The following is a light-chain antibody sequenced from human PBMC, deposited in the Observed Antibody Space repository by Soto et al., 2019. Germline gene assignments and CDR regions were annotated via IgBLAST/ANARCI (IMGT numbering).Light chain of an antibody. CDR3: QHADSFPLIT. J-gene: IGKJ5*01. CDR2: AAS. CDR1: EDISTW. Sequence: DIQMTPSPSSVSASVGARVTITSRSSEDISTWLAWYQPTPGKAPKLLIYAASSLQSGVPSRFSGSGSGTDFTLTISSLQPEDFATYYCQHADSFPLITFGQGTRLEIK. V-gene: IGKV1-12*01.